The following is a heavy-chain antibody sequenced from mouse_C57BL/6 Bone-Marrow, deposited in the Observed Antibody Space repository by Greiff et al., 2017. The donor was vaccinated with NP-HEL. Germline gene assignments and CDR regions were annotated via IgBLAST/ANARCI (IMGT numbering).Heavy chain of an antibody. D-gene: IGHD1-1*01. Sequence: QVQLQQPGAELVKPGASVKLSCKASGYTFTSYWMHWVKQRPGQGLEWIGMIHPNSGSTNYNEKFKSKATLTVDKSSSTAYMQLSSLTSEDSAVYYCARDYGSRISFAYWGQGTLVTVSA. CDR1: GYTFTSYW. CDR3: ARDYGSRISFAY. J-gene: IGHJ3*01. CDR2: IHPNSGST. V-gene: IGHV1-64*01.